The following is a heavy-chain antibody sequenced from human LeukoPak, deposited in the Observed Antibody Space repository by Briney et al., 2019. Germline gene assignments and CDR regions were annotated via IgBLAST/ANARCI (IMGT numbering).Heavy chain of an antibody. J-gene: IGHJ4*02. CDR1: GFTFSSYG. CDR2: IRYDGSNK. Sequence: PGGSLRLSCAASGFTFSSYGMHWVRQAPGQGMERVSFIRYDGSNKYYADSVKGRFTISRDNSKNTLYLQMNSLRAEDTAVDYCSGAQSYDFWSGYYIAYWGQGTLVTVSS. CDR3: SGAQSYDFWSGYYIAY. D-gene: IGHD3-3*01. V-gene: IGHV3-30*02.